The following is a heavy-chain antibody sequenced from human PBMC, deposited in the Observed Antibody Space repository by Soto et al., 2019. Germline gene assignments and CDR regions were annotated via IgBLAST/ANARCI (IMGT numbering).Heavy chain of an antibody. Sequence: QVQLVESGGGVVQPGRSLRLSCAASGFTFSSYGMHWVRQAPGKGLEWVAVIWYDGSNKYYADSVKGRFTISRDNSKNTLYLQMNSLRAEDTAVYYCARESSFIAAAGTWFDPWGQGTLVTVSS. CDR1: GFTFSSYG. CDR2: IWYDGSNK. V-gene: IGHV3-33*01. CDR3: ARESSFIAAAGTWFDP. J-gene: IGHJ5*02. D-gene: IGHD6-13*01.